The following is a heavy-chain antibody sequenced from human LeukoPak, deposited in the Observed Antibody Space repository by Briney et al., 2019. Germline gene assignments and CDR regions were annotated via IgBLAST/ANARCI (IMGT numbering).Heavy chain of an antibody. J-gene: IGHJ3*02. Sequence: GGSLRLSCAASGFTFSSYWMSWVRQAPGKWLEWVANIKQDGSEKYYVDSVKGRFTISRDNAKNSLYLQMNSLRAEDTAVYYCARETTGTILGDAFDIWGQGTMVTVSS. CDR2: IKQDGSEK. D-gene: IGHD1-1*01. V-gene: IGHV3-7*01. CDR3: ARETTGTILGDAFDI. CDR1: GFTFSSYW.